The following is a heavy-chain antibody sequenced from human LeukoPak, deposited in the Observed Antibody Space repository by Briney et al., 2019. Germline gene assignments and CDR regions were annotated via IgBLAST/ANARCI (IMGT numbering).Heavy chain of an antibody. J-gene: IGHJ4*02. CDR1: GFTFSSYA. Sequence: GSLRLSCAASGFTFSSYAMSWVRQPPGKGLEWIGEIDHSGNTNYNPSLKSRVTISVDTSKNQLSLKLSSVTAADTAVCYCARGKSPGYWGQGTLVTVSS. V-gene: IGHV4-34*01. CDR2: IDHSGNT. CDR3: ARGKSPGY.